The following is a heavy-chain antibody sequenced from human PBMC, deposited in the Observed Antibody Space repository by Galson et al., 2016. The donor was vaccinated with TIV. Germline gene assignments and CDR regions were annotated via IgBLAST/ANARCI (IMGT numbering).Heavy chain of an antibody. CDR2: IFTDGTT. D-gene: IGHD5-18*01. CDR3: ATVNTNSRKYFDY. V-gene: IGHV4-4*07. CDR1: GGSVSRYY. J-gene: IGHJ4*02. Sequence: LSLTCSVSGGSVSRYYWSWVRQSPGKGLEWIGRIFTDGTTTYNPSLKSRVAISVDTSRRQFSLRLRSVTAADTALYYCATVNTNSRKYFDYWGRGIQVTVS.